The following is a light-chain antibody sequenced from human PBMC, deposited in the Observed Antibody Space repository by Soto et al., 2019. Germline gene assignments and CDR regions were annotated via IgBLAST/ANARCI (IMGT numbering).Light chain of an antibody. Sequence: QSSLTEPPSVSGASGQRVTISCTGSSSNIGAGYDVHWYQQFPGTAPKILIFGDSNRHSGVPDRFSGSKSGPSASLAITGLXTDDEADYYCQSYDSSLSGSDVFGTGTKVTV. CDR3: QSYDSSLSGSDV. J-gene: IGLJ1*01. CDR2: GDS. CDR1: SSNIGAGYD. V-gene: IGLV1-40*01.